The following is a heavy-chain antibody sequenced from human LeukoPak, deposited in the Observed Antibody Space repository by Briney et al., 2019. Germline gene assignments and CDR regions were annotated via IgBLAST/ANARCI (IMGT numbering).Heavy chain of an antibody. D-gene: IGHD6-13*01. CDR3: ARDGFWKRPRRYSSSWYVDY. J-gene: IGHJ4*02. Sequence: ASVKVSCKASGYTFTSYGISWVRQAPGQGLEWMGWISAYNGNTSYAQKLQGRVTMTTDTSTSTAYMELRSLRSDDTAVYYCARDGFWKRPRRYSSSWYVDYWGQGTLVTVSS. CDR2: ISAYNGNT. CDR1: GYTFTSYG. V-gene: IGHV1-18*01.